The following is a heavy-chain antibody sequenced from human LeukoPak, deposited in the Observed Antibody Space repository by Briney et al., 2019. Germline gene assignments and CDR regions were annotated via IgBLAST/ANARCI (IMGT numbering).Heavy chain of an antibody. J-gene: IGHJ3*02. V-gene: IGHV4-39*01. CDR1: GGSIRSSSYY. D-gene: IGHD3-3*01. CDR3: ARATHFGVVTDAFDI. CDR2: IYYSGST. Sequence: SETLSLTCTVSGGSIRSSSYYWGWIRQPPGRGLEWIGSIYYSGSTYYNPSLKSRVTISVDTSKNQFSLKLSSVTAADTAVYYCARATHFGVVTDAFDIWGQGTMVTVSS.